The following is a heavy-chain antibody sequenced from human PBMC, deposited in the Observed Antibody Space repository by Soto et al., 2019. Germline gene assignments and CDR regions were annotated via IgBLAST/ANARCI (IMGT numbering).Heavy chain of an antibody. Sequence: GGSLRLSCAASGFRFSDYYMSWIRQAPGKGLECVSYISTSGSSTYYADSVKGRFTISRDNAKNSLYLQMNSLRAEDTAVFYCVRDAYDSSGYSGHWGQGTLVTVPS. CDR2: ISTSGSST. CDR3: VRDAYDSSGYSGH. CDR1: GFRFSDYY. V-gene: IGHV3-11*01. J-gene: IGHJ4*02. D-gene: IGHD3-22*01.